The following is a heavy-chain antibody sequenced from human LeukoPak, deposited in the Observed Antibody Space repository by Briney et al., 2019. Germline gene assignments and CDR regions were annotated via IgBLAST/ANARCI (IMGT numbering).Heavy chain of an antibody. V-gene: IGHV4-34*01. D-gene: IGHD3-10*01. CDR2: INHIGST. J-gene: IGHJ5*02. Sequence: SETLSLTCAVYGGSFSGYYWSWIRQPPGKGLEWIGEINHIGSTNYNPSLKSRVTISVDTPKNQFSLKLSSVTAADTAVYYCARGPPYYYGSGSYKQYWFDPWGQGTLVTVSS. CDR3: ARGPPYYYGSGSYKQYWFDP. CDR1: GGSFSGYY.